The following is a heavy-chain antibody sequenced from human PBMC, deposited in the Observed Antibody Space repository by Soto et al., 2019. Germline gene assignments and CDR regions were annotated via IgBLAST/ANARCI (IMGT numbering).Heavy chain of an antibody. CDR1: GFTFSNYA. Sequence: EVQLLESGGGLVQPGGSLRLSCTASGFTFSNYAMTWVRQAPGKGLEWVSTISGGSTGTYYADSVKGRFTISIDNSKNTLYLLINSVTAEDSAVYYCAKAGGYCSNNNCYQYWFDPWGQGTLVTVSS. V-gene: IGHV3-23*01. CDR2: ISGGSTGT. J-gene: IGHJ5*02. D-gene: IGHD2-2*01. CDR3: AKAGGYCSNNNCYQYWFDP.